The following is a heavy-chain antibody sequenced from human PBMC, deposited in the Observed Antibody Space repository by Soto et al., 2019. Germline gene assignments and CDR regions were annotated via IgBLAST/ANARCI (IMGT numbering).Heavy chain of an antibody. CDR2: ISSTTNYI. CDR1: GFTFTRYS. J-gene: IGHJ4*02. Sequence: LRLSCAASGFTFTRYSMNWVRQAPGKGLEWVSSISSTTNYIYYGDSMKGRFTISRDNAKNSLYLEMNSLRAEDTAVYYCARESEDLTSNFDYWGQGTLGTVSS. V-gene: IGHV3-21*06. CDR3: ARESEDLTSNFDY.